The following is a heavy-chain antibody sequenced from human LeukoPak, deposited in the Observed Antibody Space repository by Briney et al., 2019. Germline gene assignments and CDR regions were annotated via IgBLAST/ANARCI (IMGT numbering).Heavy chain of an antibody. CDR1: GFTVSSNY. Sequence: PGGSLRLSCAASGFTVSSNYMSWVRQAPGKGLEWVSVIYSGGTTYYADSVKGRFTISRDNSKNTLYLQMNSLRAEDTAVYYCARGGYYDSRVPQYAFDIWGQGTMVTVSS. D-gene: IGHD3-16*01. CDR2: IYSGGTT. V-gene: IGHV3-53*01. CDR3: ARGGYYDSRVPQYAFDI. J-gene: IGHJ3*02.